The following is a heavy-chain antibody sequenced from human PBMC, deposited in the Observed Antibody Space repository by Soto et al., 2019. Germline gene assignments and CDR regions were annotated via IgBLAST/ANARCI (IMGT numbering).Heavy chain of an antibody. CDR1: GGSISSSY. Sequence: LSLTCTVSGGSISSSYWSWIRQPPGKGLEWIAYVYYSGTTNYNPSLESRVTISIDTSKNQFSLRLTSVTAADTAVYYCARSVVHQWLVHDAFDIWGQGTLVTVSS. D-gene: IGHD6-19*01. J-gene: IGHJ3*02. CDR3: ARSVVHQWLVHDAFDI. CDR2: VYYSGTT. V-gene: IGHV4-59*01.